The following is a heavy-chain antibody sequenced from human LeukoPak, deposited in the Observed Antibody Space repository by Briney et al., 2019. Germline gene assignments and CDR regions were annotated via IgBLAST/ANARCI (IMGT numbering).Heavy chain of an antibody. CDR1: GGSISSYY. Sequence: SETLSLTRTVSGGSISSYYWSWIRQPAGKGLEWIGRIYTSGSTNYNPSLKSRVTMSVDTSKNQFSLKLSSVTAADTAVYYCARDKRDIVVVPATNWFDPWGQGTLVTVSS. D-gene: IGHD2-2*01. CDR2: IYTSGST. CDR3: ARDKRDIVVVPATNWFDP. J-gene: IGHJ5*02. V-gene: IGHV4-4*07.